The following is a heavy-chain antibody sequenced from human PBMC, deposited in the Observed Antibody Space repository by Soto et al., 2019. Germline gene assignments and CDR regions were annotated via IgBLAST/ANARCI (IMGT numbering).Heavy chain of an antibody. CDR3: AKVGERRYSSGWYSAFDI. Sequence: GGSLRLSCAASGFTFSSYAMSWVRQAPGKGLEWVSAISGSGGSTYYADSVKGRFTISRDNSKNTLYLQMNSLRAEDTAVYYCAKVGERRYSSGWYSAFDIWGQGTMVTVSS. J-gene: IGHJ3*02. V-gene: IGHV3-23*01. CDR2: ISGSGGST. D-gene: IGHD6-19*01. CDR1: GFTFSSYA.